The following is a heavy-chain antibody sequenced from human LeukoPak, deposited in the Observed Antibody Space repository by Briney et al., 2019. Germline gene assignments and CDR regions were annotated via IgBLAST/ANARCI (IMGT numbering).Heavy chain of an antibody. D-gene: IGHD1-26*01. CDR2: ISDGGVRT. Sequence: GGSLRLSCAASGFIFSDYAMGWVRQAPGKGLEWVSGISDGGVRTYYTDSVKGRFTISRDNSKNTLYLQMNSLRAEDTAVYYCANTLGGSYYGAPSDYWGQGTLVTVSS. J-gene: IGHJ4*02. CDR1: GFIFSDYA. CDR3: ANTLGGSYYGAPSDY. V-gene: IGHV3-23*01.